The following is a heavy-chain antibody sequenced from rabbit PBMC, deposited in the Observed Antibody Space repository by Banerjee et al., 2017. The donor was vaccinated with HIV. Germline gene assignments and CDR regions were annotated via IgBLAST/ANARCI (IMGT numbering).Heavy chain of an antibody. CDR2: IYTGSGST. V-gene: IGHV1S45*01. J-gene: IGHJ4*01. CDR3: ARDPGAYSDL. CDR1: GFDFSSNA. Sequence: QQQLEESGGGLVKPEGSLTLTCKASGFDFSSNAMCWVRQAPGKGLELIACIYTGSGSTYYASWAKGRFTISKTSSTTVTLQMTSLTAADTATYFCARDPGAYSDLWGPGTLVTVS.